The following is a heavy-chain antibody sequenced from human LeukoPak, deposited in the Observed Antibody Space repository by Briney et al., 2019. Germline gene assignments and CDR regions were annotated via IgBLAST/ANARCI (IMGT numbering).Heavy chain of an antibody. CDR1: GYTFTSFG. Sequence: ASVKVSCKASGYTFTSFGISWVRQAPGQGLEWMGWISAYNGNTNYAQKFQGGVTMTTDTSTSTAYMELRSLRSDDTAVYYCGRVLIRQYSGSAIDYWGQGALVTVSS. V-gene: IGHV1-18*01. CDR2: ISAYNGNT. CDR3: GRVLIRQYSGSAIDY. J-gene: IGHJ4*02. D-gene: IGHD5-12*01.